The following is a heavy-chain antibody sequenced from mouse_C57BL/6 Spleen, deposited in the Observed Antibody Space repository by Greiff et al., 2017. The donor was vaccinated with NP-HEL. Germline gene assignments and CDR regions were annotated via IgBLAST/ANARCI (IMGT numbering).Heavy chain of an antibody. CDR2: ISDGGSYT. CDR3: ARGGGSSYWFAY. CDR1: GFTFSSYA. V-gene: IGHV5-4*01. D-gene: IGHD1-1*01. Sequence: DVQLVESGGGLVKPGGSLKLSCAASGFTFSSYAMSWVRQTPEKRLEWVATISDGGSYTYYPDNVKGRFTLSRDNAKNNLYLQMSQLKSEDTAMYDCARGGGSSYWFAYWGQGTLVTVSA. J-gene: IGHJ3*01.